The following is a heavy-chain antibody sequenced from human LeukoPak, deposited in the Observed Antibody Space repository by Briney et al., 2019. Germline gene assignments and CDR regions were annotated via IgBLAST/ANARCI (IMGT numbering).Heavy chain of an antibody. CDR3: ARLPCSGGSCYVSVDY. CDR2: IKEDGSEK. J-gene: IGHJ4*02. V-gene: IGHV3-7*01. CDR1: GITFSSYW. Sequence: PGGSLRLSCAASGITFSSYWMSWVRQAPGKGLRWVAQIKEDGSEKYYADSVKGRFTISRDNAKNSLHLQMNSLRAEDTAVYYCARLPCSGGSCYVSVDYWGQGTLVTVSS. D-gene: IGHD2-15*01.